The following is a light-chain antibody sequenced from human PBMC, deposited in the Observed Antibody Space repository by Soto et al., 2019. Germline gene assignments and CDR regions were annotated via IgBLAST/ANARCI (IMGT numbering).Light chain of an antibody. CDR1: SSDVGSYNR. CDR2: EVS. Sequence: QSALTQPPSVSGSPGQSVTISCTGTSSDVGSYNRVSWYQQPPGTAPKLMIYEVSNRPSGVPDRFSGSKSGNTASLTISGLHAEDEADYYCSSYTSSSTDVFGTGTKVTVL. CDR3: SSYTSSSTDV. V-gene: IGLV2-18*02. J-gene: IGLJ1*01.